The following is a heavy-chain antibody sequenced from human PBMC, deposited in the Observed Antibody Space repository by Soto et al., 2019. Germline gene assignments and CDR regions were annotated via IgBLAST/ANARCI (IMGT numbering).Heavy chain of an antibody. V-gene: IGHV4-31*03. CDR3: ARNYYNSKVYGY. CDR2: INYSGST. CDR1: GGSINSGGYY. D-gene: IGHD3-22*01. Sequence: QVQLQESGPGLVKPSQTLSLTCTVSGGSINSGGYYWSWIRQHPGKGLEWIGYINYSGSTNYNPSLKSRVIISRDTSKNHLSLNLSSVTAADTAIYYCARNYYNSKVYGYWGQGTLVTVSS. J-gene: IGHJ4*02.